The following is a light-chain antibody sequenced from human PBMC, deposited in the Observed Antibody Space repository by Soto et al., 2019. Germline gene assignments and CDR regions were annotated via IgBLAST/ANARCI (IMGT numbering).Light chain of an antibody. CDR2: EVS. CDR3: SSFAGNNNLV. J-gene: IGLJ2*01. V-gene: IGLV2-8*01. Sequence: QSVLTQPPSASGSPGQSVTISCTGTSSDVGGYNYVSWYQQHPGKAPKLMISEVSKRPSGVPDRFSGSKSGNTASLTVSGLQVEDEADYYCSSFAGNNNLVFGGGTNLTVL. CDR1: SSDVGGYNY.